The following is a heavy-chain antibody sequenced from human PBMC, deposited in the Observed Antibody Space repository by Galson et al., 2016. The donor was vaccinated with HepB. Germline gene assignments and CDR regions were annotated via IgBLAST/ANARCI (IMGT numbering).Heavy chain of an antibody. V-gene: IGHV4-39*02. D-gene: IGHD6-13*01. CDR2: IYYSGST. CDR3: ARGQFGSSWTPQFDS. Sequence: SETLSLTCNVSGGAINSASYYWGWIRQPPGKGLEWIANIYYSGSTYYEPSLKSRVTISVDKSKNHVALELSSVAAADTAMYYCARGQFGSSWTPQFDSWGQGTLVTVSS. J-gene: IGHJ4*02. CDR1: GGAINSASYY.